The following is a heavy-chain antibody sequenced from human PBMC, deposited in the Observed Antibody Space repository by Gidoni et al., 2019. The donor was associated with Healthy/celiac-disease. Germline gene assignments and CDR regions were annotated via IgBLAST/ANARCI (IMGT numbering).Heavy chain of an antibody. V-gene: IGHV1-18*01. J-gene: IGHJ6*02. CDR3: ARVVVVPAAMISYYYGMDV. CDR1: VNTFTSYG. Sequence: QVQLVQSGPEVKKPGASVKVPCKAPVNTFTSYGTSWVRQAPGQGLEWMGWISAYNGNTNYAQKLQGRVTMTTDTSTSTAYMELRSLRSDDTAVYYCARVVVVPAAMISYYYGMDVWGQGTTVTVSS. CDR2: ISAYNGNT. D-gene: IGHD2-2*01.